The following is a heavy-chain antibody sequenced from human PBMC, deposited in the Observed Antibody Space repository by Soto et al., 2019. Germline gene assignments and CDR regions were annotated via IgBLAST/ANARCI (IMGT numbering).Heavy chain of an antibody. CDR2: ISFDGINK. V-gene: IGHV3-30*03. D-gene: IGHD2-2*02. CDR1: GFSFRTYG. CDR3: ARDLDPYCSGASCYTFDY. J-gene: IGHJ4*02. Sequence: GGSLRLSCAASGFSFRTYGMHWVRQAPGKGLGWVAIISFDGINKYYGDSVKGRFTISRDNSKNTLYLQLNSLRAEDTAVYYCARDLDPYCSGASCYTFDYWGQGTLVTVSS.